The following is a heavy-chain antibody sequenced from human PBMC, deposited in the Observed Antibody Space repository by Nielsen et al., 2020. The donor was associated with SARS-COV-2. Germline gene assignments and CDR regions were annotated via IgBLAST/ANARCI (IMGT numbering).Heavy chain of an antibody. V-gene: IGHV3-30*04. CDR3: ARDKLIAAPVYCFDP. J-gene: IGHJ5*02. Sequence: GGSLRPSCAAFGFTSSSYSIHWVRQPPGKGLEWVAAMLSDGSKKFYADSVKGRFTISRDNSKNTLYLQMNSLRTDDTAVYYCARDKLIAAPVYCFDPWGQGTLVTVSS. D-gene: IGHD6-13*01. CDR2: MLSDGSKK. CDR1: GFTSSSYS.